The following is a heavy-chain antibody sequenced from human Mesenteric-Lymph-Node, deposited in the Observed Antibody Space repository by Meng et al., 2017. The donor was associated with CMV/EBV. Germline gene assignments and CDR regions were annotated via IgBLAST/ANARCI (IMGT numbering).Heavy chain of an antibody. Sequence: ESLKISCAASGFSFNFYYMDWVRLPPGRELEWIGSIYSSGGTKYNPSLKSRVTISLDTSKNQFSLRLRSVTAADTAMYYCARSYSVSLLVDSWGQGTLVTVSS. J-gene: IGHJ4*02. D-gene: IGHD3-10*01. CDR2: IYSSGGT. V-gene: IGHV4-59*01. CDR1: GFSFNFYY. CDR3: ARSYSVSLLVDS.